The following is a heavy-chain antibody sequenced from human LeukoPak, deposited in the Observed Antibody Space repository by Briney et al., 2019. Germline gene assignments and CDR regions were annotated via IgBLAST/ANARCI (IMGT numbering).Heavy chain of an antibody. CDR2: ISYDGSNK. V-gene: IGHV3-30*03. CDR1: GFTFSNYG. D-gene: IGHD5-18*01. J-gene: IGHJ4*02. Sequence: GRSLRLSCAASGFTFSNYGMHWVRQAPGKGLEWVVVISYDGSNKYYADSVKGRFTISRDNSKNTLYLQMNSLRAEDTAVYYCTTEMDTAIYYWGQGTLVTVSS. CDR3: TTEMDTAIYY.